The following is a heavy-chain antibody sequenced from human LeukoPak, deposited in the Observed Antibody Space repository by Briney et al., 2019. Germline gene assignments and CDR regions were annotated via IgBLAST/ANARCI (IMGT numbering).Heavy chain of an antibody. CDR2: MYYSGTT. D-gene: IGHD6-19*01. Sequence: SETLSLTCTVSGGSVSSGSYYWSWIRQTPGKGLDWIAYMYYSGTTTYNPSLKSRVTISVDASKNQFSLRLSSVTAADTAVYYCARAGPWSSSGWDHFDNWGQGTVVTVSS. CDR1: GGSVSSGSYY. CDR3: ARAGPWSSSGWDHFDN. J-gene: IGHJ4*02. V-gene: IGHV4-61*01.